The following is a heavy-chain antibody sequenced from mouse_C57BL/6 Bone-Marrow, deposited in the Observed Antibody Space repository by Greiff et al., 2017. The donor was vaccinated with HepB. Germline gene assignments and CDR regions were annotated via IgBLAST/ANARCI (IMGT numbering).Heavy chain of an antibody. V-gene: IGHV5-4*01. CDR2: ISDGGSYT. CDR1: GFTFSSYA. J-gene: IGHJ2*01. Sequence: EVKVEESGGGLVKPGGSLKLSCAASGFTFSSYAMSWVRQTPEKRLEWVATISDGGSYTYYPDNVKGRFTISRDNAKNNLYLQMSHLKSEDTAMYYCARESSLYYFDYWGQGTTLTVSS. CDR3: ARESSLYYFDY.